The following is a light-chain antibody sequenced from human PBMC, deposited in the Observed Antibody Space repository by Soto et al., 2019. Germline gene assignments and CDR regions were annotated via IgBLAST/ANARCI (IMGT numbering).Light chain of an antibody. CDR1: QRITSSY. CDR2: GAS. Sequence: IVLTQSPGTLSLSLGERATLSCRARQRITSSYLAWYQQKPGQAPRLLIYGASSRATGIPDRFSGSGSGTDFTLTISRLEPEDFAVYCCQQYGTSPLTFGGGTKVDIK. J-gene: IGKJ4*01. V-gene: IGKV3-20*01. CDR3: QQYGTSPLT.